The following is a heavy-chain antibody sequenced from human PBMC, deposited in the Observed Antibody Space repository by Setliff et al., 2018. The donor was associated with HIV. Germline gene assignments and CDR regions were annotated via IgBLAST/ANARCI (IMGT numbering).Heavy chain of an antibody. V-gene: IGHV3-15*01. CDR1: GFNFNNAW. D-gene: IGHD2-21*02. J-gene: IGHJ4*02. Sequence: GGSLRLSCAASGFNFNNAWMSWVRQAPGKGLEWVGLIKSKTDGGTTDYAAPVKDRFTISRDDSKNTLYLQMNSLRVEDTAMYYCMRWGLPYAIDYWGQGMLVTVSS. CDR2: IKSKTDGGTT. CDR3: MRWGLPYAIDY.